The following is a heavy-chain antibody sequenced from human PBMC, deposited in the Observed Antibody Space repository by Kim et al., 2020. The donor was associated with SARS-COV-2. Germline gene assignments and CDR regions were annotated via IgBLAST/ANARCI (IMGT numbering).Heavy chain of an antibody. CDR3: ARGMTMDYSYGMDV. D-gene: IGHD3-10*01. V-gene: IGHV3-48*03. J-gene: IGHJ6*02. Sequence: ADSVKGRFTISRDNAKNSLYLQMNSLRAEDTAVYYCARGMTMDYSYGMDVWGQGTTVTVSS.